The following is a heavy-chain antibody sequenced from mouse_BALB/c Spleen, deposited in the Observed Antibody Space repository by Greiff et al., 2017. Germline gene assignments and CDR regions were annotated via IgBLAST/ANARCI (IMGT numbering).Heavy chain of an antibody. V-gene: IGHV1-9*01. D-gene: IGHD2-1*01. CDR2: ILPGSGST. CDR3: ARGGYYGNYLDY. CDR1: GYTFSSYW. J-gene: IGHJ2*01. Sequence: QVQLQQSGAELMKPGASVKISCKATGYTFSSYWIEWVKQRPGHGLEWIGEILPGSGSTNYIEKFKGKATFTADTSSNTAYMQLSSLTSEDSAVYYCARGGYYGNYLDYWGQGTTLTVSS.